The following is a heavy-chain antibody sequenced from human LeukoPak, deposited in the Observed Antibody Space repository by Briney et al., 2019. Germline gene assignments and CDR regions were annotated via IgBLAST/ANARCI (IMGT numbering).Heavy chain of an antibody. D-gene: IGHD3-22*01. Sequence: ETLSLTCTVSGGSISNSGYYWGWIRQPPGKGLEWVSSISSSSSYIYYADSVKGRFTISRDNAKNSLYLQMNSLRAEDTAVYYCARDQPYDSSGYYYEGYYYYGMDVWGQGTTVTVSS. CDR1: GGSISNSGYY. CDR3: ARDQPYDSSGYYYEGYYYYGMDV. V-gene: IGHV3-21*01. CDR2: ISSSSSYI. J-gene: IGHJ6*02.